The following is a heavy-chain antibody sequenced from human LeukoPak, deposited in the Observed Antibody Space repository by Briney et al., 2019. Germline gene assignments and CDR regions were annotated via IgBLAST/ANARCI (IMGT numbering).Heavy chain of an antibody. CDR3: TKGQRANSGYFYFDC. CDR2: IGTGGST. J-gene: IGHJ4*02. CDR1: GFTFSSYA. Sequence: PGGSLRLSCAASGFTFSSYAMRWVRQVPGKGLEWVLAIGTGGSTYYADSVKGRFTISRDNSMDTLYLQMNNLRVEDTAIYYCTKGQRANSGYFYFDCWGQGTLVTVSS. V-gene: IGHV3-23*01. D-gene: IGHD3-22*01.